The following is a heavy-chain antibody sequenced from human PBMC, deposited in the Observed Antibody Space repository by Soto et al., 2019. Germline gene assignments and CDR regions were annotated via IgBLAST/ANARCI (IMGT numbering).Heavy chain of an antibody. V-gene: IGHV3-30-3*01. D-gene: IGHD1-26*01. J-gene: IGHJ4*02. CDR1: GFTFSSYA. CDR2: ISYDGSNK. Sequence: GGSLRLSCAASGFTFSSYAMHWVRQAPGKGLEWVAVISYDGSNKYYADSVKGRFTISRDNSKNTLYLQMNSLRAEDTAVYYCARYGGATTFDYWGQGTLVTVSS. CDR3: ARYGGATTFDY.